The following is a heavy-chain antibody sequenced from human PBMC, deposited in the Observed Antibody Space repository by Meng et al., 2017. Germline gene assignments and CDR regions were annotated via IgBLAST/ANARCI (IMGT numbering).Heavy chain of an antibody. CDR2: LYSDGAT. J-gene: IGHJ4*02. Sequence: GQGVESGEASVQPGGSLRLSCAGSGFTVSSYYMSWVRQAPGKGLEWVSVLYSDGATYYGGSVQGRFSISRDNFKNTVYLQMHSLRAEDTAVYYCVKSGRVGTPGGLWGQGTVVTVSS. CDR3: VKSGRVGTPGGL. V-gene: IGHV3-66*02. CDR1: GFTVSSYY. D-gene: IGHD1-14*01.